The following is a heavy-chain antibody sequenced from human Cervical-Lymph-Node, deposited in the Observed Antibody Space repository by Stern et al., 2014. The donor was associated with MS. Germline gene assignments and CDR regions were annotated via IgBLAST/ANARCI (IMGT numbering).Heavy chain of an antibody. CDR2: ISPSGST. V-gene: IGHV4-31*03. CDR3: ARDGVVRGVTYNWFDP. J-gene: IGHJ5*02. D-gene: IGHD3-10*01. CDR1: GGSISRGAYF. Sequence: QVHLVESGPGLVKPSQTLSLTCTVSGGSISRGAYFWSWIRPFPGKGLEWIGYISPSGSTYYNPSLKSRLTISMDTSKSQFSLKLTSVTAADTAVYYCARDGVVRGVTYNWFDPWGQGTLVTVSS.